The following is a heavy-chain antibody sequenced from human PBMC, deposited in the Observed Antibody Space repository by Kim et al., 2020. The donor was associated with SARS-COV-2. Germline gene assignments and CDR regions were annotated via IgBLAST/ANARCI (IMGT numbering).Heavy chain of an antibody. Sequence: SETLSLTCTVSGGSISSSSYYWGWIRQPPGKGLEWIGSIYYSGSTYYNPSLKSRVTISVDTSKNQFSLKLSSVTAADTAVYYCARRTIFGVVTNFDYWGQGTLVTVSS. CDR1: GGSISSSSYY. D-gene: IGHD3-3*01. V-gene: IGHV4-39*01. CDR3: ARRTIFGVVTNFDY. J-gene: IGHJ4*02. CDR2: IYYSGST.